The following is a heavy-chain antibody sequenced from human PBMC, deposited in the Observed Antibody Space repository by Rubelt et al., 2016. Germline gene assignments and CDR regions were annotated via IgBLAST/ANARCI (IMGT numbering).Heavy chain of an antibody. Sequence: YSPSFQGQVTISADKSISTAYLQWSSLKASDTAMYYCARGSLVPGVILWFDPWGQGTLVTVSS. CDR3: ARGSLVPGVILWFDP. D-gene: IGHD3-10*01. V-gene: IGHV5-51*01. J-gene: IGHJ5*02.